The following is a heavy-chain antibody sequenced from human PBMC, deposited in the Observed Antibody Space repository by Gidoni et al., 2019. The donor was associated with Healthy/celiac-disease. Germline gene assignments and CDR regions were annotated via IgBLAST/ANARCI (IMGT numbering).Heavy chain of an antibody. J-gene: IGHJ6*02. CDR3: AEGGGELNMDV. CDR1: GFTFSSYA. V-gene: IGHV3-30-3*01. Sequence: QVQLVESGGGVVQPGRSLRLSCAASGFTFSSYAMHWVRQAPGKGLEWVAVISDDGSNKYYADSVKGRFTISRDNSKNTLYLQMNSLRAEDTAVYYCAEGGGELNMDVWGQGTTVTVSS. D-gene: IGHD1-26*01. CDR2: ISDDGSNK.